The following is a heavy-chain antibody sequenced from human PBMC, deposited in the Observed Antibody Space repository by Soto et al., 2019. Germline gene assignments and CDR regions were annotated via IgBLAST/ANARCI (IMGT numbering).Heavy chain of an antibody. CDR3: ARGAEIMITFGGVIVYSIHF. Sequence: GGSLRLSCAASGFTFSSDWMSWVRQAPGKGLEWVANIKQDGSEKYYVDSVKGRFTISRDNAKNSLYLQMNSLRAEDTAVYYCARGAEIMITFGGVIVYSIHFRGTGTLGTLS. CDR1: GFTFSSDW. J-gene: IGHJ4*02. CDR2: IKQDGSEK. V-gene: IGHV3-7*01. D-gene: IGHD3-16*02.